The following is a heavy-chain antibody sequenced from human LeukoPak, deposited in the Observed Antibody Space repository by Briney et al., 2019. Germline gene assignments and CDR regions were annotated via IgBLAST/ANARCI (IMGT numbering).Heavy chain of an antibody. D-gene: IGHD3-22*01. CDR3: ARQTYYYDSSGHPYWYFDL. V-gene: IGHV4-59*04. CDR2: VYYSGST. Sequence: GSLRLSCAASGFTFSNYEMNWVRQPPGKGLEWIGTVYYSGSTYYNPSLKSRLTMSVDTSKNQFSLKLSSVTVADTAIYYCARQTYYYDSSGHPYWYFDLWGRGTLVTVSS. CDR1: GFTFSNYE. J-gene: IGHJ2*01.